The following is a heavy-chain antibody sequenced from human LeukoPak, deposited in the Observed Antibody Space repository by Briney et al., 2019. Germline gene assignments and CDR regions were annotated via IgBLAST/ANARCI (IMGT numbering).Heavy chain of an antibody. CDR2: MNPNSGNT. CDR3: ARVPGYSYGYN. Sequence: ASVKVSCKASGYTFTSHDINWVRQATGQGLEWTGWMNPNSGNTGYAQKFQGRVTMTRNTSISTAYMELSSLRSEDTAVYYCARVPGYSYGYNWGQGTLVTVSS. J-gene: IGHJ4*02. D-gene: IGHD5-18*01. V-gene: IGHV1-8*01. CDR1: GYTFTSHD.